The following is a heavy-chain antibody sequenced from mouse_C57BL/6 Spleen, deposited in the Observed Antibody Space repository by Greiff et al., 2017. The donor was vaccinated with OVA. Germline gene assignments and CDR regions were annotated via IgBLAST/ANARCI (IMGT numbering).Heavy chain of an antibody. D-gene: IGHD2-10*01. J-gene: IGHJ1*03. Sequence: QVQLKQPGAELVKPGASVKMSCKASGYTFTSYWITWVKQRPGQGLEWIGDIYPGSGSTNYNEKFKSKATLTVDTSSSTAYMQLSSLTSEDSAVYYCARAKAYYGNYDWYFDVWGTGTTVTVSS. CDR3: ARAKAYYGNYDWYFDV. V-gene: IGHV1-55*01. CDR1: GYTFTSYW. CDR2: IYPGSGST.